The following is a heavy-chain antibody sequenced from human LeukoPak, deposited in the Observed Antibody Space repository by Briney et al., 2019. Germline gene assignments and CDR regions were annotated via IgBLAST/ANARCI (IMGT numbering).Heavy chain of an antibody. CDR2: ISPDATNS. D-gene: IGHD5-12*01. Sequence: GGSLRLSCAASGFTFSVYYMFWVRQAPGKGLVWVSNISPDATNSKYADFVEGRFTISRDNAKNTLYLQLNSLRVEDAAVYYCATGYRSAYSWDSWGQGTLVTVSS. CDR1: GFTFSVYY. J-gene: IGHJ4*02. CDR3: ATGYRSAYSWDS. V-gene: IGHV3-74*03.